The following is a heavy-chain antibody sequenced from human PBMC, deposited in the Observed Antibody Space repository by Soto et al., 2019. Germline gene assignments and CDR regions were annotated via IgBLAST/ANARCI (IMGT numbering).Heavy chain of an antibody. CDR3: AIHPRRIAATLDAFDI. J-gene: IGHJ3*02. D-gene: IGHD6-13*01. CDR2: IIPILGIA. Sequence: ASVKVSCKASGGTFSSYAISWVRQAPGQGLEWMGGIIPILGIANYAQKFQGRVTITADKSTSTAYMELSSLRSEDTAVYYCAIHPRRIAATLDAFDIWGQGTMVTVSS. CDR1: GGTFSSYA. V-gene: IGHV1-69*10.